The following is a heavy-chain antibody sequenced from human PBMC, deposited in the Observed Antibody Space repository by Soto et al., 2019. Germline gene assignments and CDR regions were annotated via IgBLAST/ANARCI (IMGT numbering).Heavy chain of an antibody. CDR2: TIPMFGTP. V-gene: IGHV1-69*01. CDR1: GGTFSKYA. J-gene: IGHJ6*02. Sequence: QVQLVQSGAEMQQPGASVRVSCKASGGTFSKYAFSWVRQAPGQGLEWLGGTIPMFGTPNYAQKFQGRVAISADESTATVYMELSSLGSEDTAVYFCARPLRDRNYYYGMAVWGQGTTVTVSS. D-gene: IGHD3-22*01. CDR3: ARPLRDRNYYYGMAV.